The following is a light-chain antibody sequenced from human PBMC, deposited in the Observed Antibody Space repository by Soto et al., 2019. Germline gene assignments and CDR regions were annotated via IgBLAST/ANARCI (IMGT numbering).Light chain of an antibody. CDR3: SSHTRSSTSV. CDR2: EVS. J-gene: IGLJ1*01. Sequence: QSVLTQPASVSGSPGLSITISCAGISSDIGGYNFVSWYQQHPGKAPKLMIYEVSNRPSGVSNRFSASESGNTASLTIAGLQAEDEAYYSCSSHTRSSTSVFGTGTKLTAL. CDR1: SSDIGGYNF. V-gene: IGLV2-14*01.